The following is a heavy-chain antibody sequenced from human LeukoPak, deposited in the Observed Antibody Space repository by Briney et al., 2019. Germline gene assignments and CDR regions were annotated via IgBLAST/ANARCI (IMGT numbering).Heavy chain of an antibody. J-gene: IGHJ3*02. D-gene: IGHD3-10*01. CDR2: ISSSSSYI. CDR1: GFTFSSYS. Sequence: GGSLRLSCAASGFTFSSYSMNWVRQAPGRGLEWVSSISSSSSYIYYADSVKGRFTISRDNSKNTLYLQMNSLRAEDTAVYYCAKLLGMVRLNDAFDIWGQGTMVTVSS. CDR3: AKLLGMVRLNDAFDI. V-gene: IGHV3-21*01.